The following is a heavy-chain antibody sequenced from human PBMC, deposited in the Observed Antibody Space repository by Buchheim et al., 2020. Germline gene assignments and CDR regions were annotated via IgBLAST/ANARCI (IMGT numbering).Heavy chain of an antibody. Sequence: QVQLVESGGGVVQPGRSLRLSCAASGFTFSSYGMHWVRQAPGKGLEWVAVISYDGSNKYYADSVKGRFTISRDNSKNTLYLQMNSLRAEDTAVYYCAKEACNPFAKYFDYWGQGTL. V-gene: IGHV3-30*18. D-gene: IGHD1-14*01. CDR3: AKEACNPFAKYFDY. CDR2: ISYDGSNK. J-gene: IGHJ4*02. CDR1: GFTFSSYG.